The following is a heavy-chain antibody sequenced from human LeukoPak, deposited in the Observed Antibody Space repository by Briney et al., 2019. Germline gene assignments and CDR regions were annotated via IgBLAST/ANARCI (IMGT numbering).Heavy chain of an antibody. CDR2: INHSGST. CDR1: GGSFSGYY. V-gene: IGHV4-34*01. D-gene: IGHD2-2*01. CDR3: ARATRADCSSTSCYDYYYYYYMDV. J-gene: IGHJ6*03. Sequence: SETLSLTCAVYGGSFSGYYWSWIRQPPGKGLEWIGEINHSGSTNYNPSLKSRVTISVDTSKNQFSLKLSSVTAADTAVYYCARATRADCSSTSCYDYYYYYYMDVWGKGTTVTVSS.